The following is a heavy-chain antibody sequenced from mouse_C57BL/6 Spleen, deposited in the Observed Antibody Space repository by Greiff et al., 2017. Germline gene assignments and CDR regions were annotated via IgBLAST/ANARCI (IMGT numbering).Heavy chain of an antibody. D-gene: IGHD1-1*01. J-gene: IGHJ4*01. CDR2: IYPGDGDT. CDR3: ARITTVVGDYYAMDY. V-gene: IGHV1-82*01. CDR1: GYAFSSSW. Sequence: QVQLQQSGPELVKPGASVKISCKASGYAFSSSWMNWVKQRPGKGLEWIGRIYPGDGDTNYNGKFKGKATLTADKSSSTAYMQLSSLTSEDSAVYFCARITTVVGDYYAMDYWGQGTSVTVSS.